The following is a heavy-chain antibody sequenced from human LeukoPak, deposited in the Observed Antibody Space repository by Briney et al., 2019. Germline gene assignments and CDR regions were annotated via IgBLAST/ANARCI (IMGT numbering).Heavy chain of an antibody. Sequence: GASVKVSCKASGYTFTGYYMHWVRQAPGQGLEWMGWINPNSGGTNYAQKFQGRVTMTRDTSISTAYMELSRLRSDDTAVYYCARDQALTGDYVDAFNIWGQGTVVTVSS. CDR3: ARDQALTGDYVDAFNI. CDR2: INPNSGGT. V-gene: IGHV1-2*02. D-gene: IGHD3-16*01. CDR1: GYTFTGYY. J-gene: IGHJ3*02.